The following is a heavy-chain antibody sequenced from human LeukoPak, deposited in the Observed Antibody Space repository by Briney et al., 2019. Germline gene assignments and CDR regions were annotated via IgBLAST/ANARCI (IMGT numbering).Heavy chain of an antibody. D-gene: IGHD3-16*01. V-gene: IGHV7-4-1*02. J-gene: IGHJ4*02. CDR3: ARARGTEWMDY. CDR1: GYTFTKYP. CDR2: INTNTGRR. Sequence: ASVKVSCKASGYTFTKYPMNWVRQAPGQGPEYMGWINTNTGRRVYAYDFIGRFVFSLDTSVSTAYLQISDLKAEDTAVYYCARARGTEWMDYWGQGTLVTVSS.